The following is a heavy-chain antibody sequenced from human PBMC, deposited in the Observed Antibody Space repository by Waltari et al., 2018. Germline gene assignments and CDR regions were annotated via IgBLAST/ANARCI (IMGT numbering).Heavy chain of an antibody. Sequence: QVQLQESGPGLVKPSQTLSLTCTVSDGFITSGVYDWSWIRQAPGKGPEWIANIDHTGTTHYNPSLKRRLSVSIDVSKNQFSLGLTSVTAADTAVYYCGRTFLETPGWFDTWGQGTLVTVSS. V-gene: IGHV4-30-4*08. CDR2: IDHTGTT. CDR3: GRTFLETPGWFDT. J-gene: IGHJ5*02. D-gene: IGHD1-1*01. CDR1: DGFITSGVYD.